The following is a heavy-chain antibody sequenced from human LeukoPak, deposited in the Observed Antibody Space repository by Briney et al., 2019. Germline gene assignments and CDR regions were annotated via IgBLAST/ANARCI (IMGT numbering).Heavy chain of an antibody. CDR2: ISAYNGNT. V-gene: IGHV1-18*01. J-gene: IGHJ3*02. CDR3: ARSASYGGNLSAVAFDI. Sequence: ASVKVSCKASGYTFTSYGISWVRQAPGQGLEWMGWISAYNGNTNYAQKLQGRVTMTTDTSTSTAYMELRSLRSDDTAVYYCARSASYGGNLSAVAFDIWGQGTMVTVSS. CDR1: GYTFTSYG. D-gene: IGHD4-23*01.